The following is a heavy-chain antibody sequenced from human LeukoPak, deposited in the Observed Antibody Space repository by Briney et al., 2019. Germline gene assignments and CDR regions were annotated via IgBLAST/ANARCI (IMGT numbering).Heavy chain of an antibody. D-gene: IGHD6-6*01. CDR3: ARGQLLDYYYYYMDV. CDR1: GFIFDDYA. V-gene: IGHV3-43D*03. CDR2: ISWDGGST. J-gene: IGHJ6*03. Sequence: GGSLRLSCAASGFIFDDYAMYWVRQTPGKGLEWVSLISWDGGSTFYADSVKGRFTISRDNSKNSLYLQMNSLRTEDTALYYCARGQLLDYYYYYMDVWGKGTTVTVSS.